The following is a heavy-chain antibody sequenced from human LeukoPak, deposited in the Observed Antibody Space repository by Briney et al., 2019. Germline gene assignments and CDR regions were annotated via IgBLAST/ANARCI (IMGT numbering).Heavy chain of an antibody. CDR2: ISRDGGST. D-gene: IGHD4-23*01. CDR3: ARHLTYGGWNS. Sequence: GGSLRLSCAVSGFTFSTYAMHWVRQAPGEGLEYVSGISRDGGSTYYANSVKGRFTISRDNSKNTLYLQMNSLRAEDTAVYYCARHLTYGGWNSWGQGTLVTVSS. J-gene: IGHJ4*02. CDR1: GFTFSTYA. V-gene: IGHV3-64*01.